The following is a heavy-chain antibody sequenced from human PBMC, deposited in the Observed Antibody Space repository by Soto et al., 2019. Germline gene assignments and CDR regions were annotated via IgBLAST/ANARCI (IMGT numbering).Heavy chain of an antibody. Sequence: QITLKESGPTLLEPTQTLTLTCSFSGFSLTSSGVGVGWLRQAPGKALECLGIIYWDGDRRYNPSLRQRLTITKDASKNQVVLTMTCLEPVDTATYYCAHRVPYNSYWDVGWFDPWWEGTLVTVS. J-gene: IGHJ5*02. CDR3: AHRVPYNSYWDVGWFDP. V-gene: IGHV2-5*02. D-gene: IGHD1-20*01. CDR1: GFSLTSSGVG. CDR2: IYWDGDR.